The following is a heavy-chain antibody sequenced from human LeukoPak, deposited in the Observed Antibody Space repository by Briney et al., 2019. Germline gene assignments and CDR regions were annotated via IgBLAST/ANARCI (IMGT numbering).Heavy chain of an antibody. D-gene: IGHD2-15*01. CDR1: GYTFTNYC. CDR3: ARCICCSGGSCSLDSYFDF. CDR2: INPSGGNT. J-gene: IGHJ4*02. V-gene: IGHV1-46*01. Sequence: ASVKVSCKASGYTFTNYCIHWVRQAPGQGLDWMGIINPSGGNTSSAQKFQGRVTMTRDTSTSTVYMELSSLRSEDTAVYYCARCICCSGGSCSLDSYFDFWGQGTLVTVSS.